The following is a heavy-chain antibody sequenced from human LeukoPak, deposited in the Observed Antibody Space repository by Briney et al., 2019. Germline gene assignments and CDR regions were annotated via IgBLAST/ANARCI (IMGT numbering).Heavy chain of an antibody. D-gene: IGHD3-10*02. J-gene: IGHJ6*04. CDR2: ISSSGSTI. CDR1: GFTFINYS. V-gene: IGHV3-48*04. Sequence: PGGSLRLSCAASGFTFINYSMNWVRQAPGKGLEWVSYISSSGSTIYYADSVKGRFTISRDNAKNSLYLQMNSLRAEDTAVYYCAELGITMIGGVWGKGTTVTISS. CDR3: AELGITMIGGV.